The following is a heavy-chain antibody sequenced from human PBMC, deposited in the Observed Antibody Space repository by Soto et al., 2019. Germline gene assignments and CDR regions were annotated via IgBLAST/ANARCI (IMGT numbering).Heavy chain of an antibody. D-gene: IGHD1-20*01. Sequence: EVQLVVSGGDLIQPGGSLRLSCAASGFTFSNYWMHWVRQAPGKGLVWVSRINGDGSTTSYADSVKGRFTISRDNAKNTLSLQMNSLRAEHTAMYYCVRGSVYNWRGDFWGQGTLVTVSS. CDR2: INGDGSTT. CDR1: GFTFSNYW. CDR3: VRGSVYNWRGDF. V-gene: IGHV3-74*01. J-gene: IGHJ4*02.